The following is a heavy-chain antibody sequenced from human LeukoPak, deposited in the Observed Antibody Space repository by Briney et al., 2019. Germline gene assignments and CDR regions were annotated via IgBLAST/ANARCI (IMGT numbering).Heavy chain of an antibody. CDR1: GYTLTELS. Sequence: ASVKVSCKVSGYTLTELSMHWVRQAPGKGLEWMGGFDPEDGETIYAQKSQGRVTMTTDTSTNTAYMELRSLRSDDTAVYYCARGSKSADYYVSSKYAATYDAFDIWGQGTMVTVSS. CDR3: ARGSKSADYYVSSKYAATYDAFDI. CDR2: FDPEDGET. D-gene: IGHD3-22*01. V-gene: IGHV1-24*01. J-gene: IGHJ3*02.